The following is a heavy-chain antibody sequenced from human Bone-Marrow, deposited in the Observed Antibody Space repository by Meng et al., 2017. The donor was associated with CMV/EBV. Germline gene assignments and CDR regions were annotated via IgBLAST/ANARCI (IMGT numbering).Heavy chain of an antibody. D-gene: IGHD6-6*01. CDR1: GGSISSSSYY. V-gene: IGHV4-39*07. J-gene: IGHJ4*02. CDR2: IYYSGST. CDR3: ARSLEYSSSLLAD. Sequence: SETLSLTCTVSGGSISSSSYYWGWIRQPPGKGLEWIGSIYYSGSTNYSPSLKSRVTISVDTSKNQFSLKLSSVTAADTAMYYCARSLEYSSSLLADWGQGTLVTVSS.